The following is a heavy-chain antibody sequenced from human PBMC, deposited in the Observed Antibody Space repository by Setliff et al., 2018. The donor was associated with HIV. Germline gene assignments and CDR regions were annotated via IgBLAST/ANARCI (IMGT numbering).Heavy chain of an antibody. J-gene: IGHJ5*01. Sequence: KTSETLSLTCNGFGGSIRNYYWSWIRQPPGKGLEWIGYIYYSGSTSYKPSLKSRVTISVDPYKNQLSLRLTSVTAADTAVYYCARGVRVGGVIGWFDTWGHGTLVTV. CDR2: IYYSGST. CDR1: GGSIRNYY. D-gene: IGHD3-10*01. CDR3: ARGVRVGGVIGWFDT. V-gene: IGHV4-59*01.